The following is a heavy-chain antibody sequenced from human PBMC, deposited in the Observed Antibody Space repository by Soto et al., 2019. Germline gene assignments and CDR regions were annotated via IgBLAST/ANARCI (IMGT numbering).Heavy chain of an antibody. Sequence: QVQLVQSGADVKKPGSSVKVSCKTSGGSFGSSAISWVRQAPAQGLEWMGAIIPVFDKANYAQNFQGRLTITADELTGTVFMELRSLRSEDTAVYFCARLRRDWGDAFDLWGLGTCVTVSS. CDR1: GGSFGSSA. D-gene: IGHD3-16*01. J-gene: IGHJ3*01. CDR3: ARLRRDWGDAFDL. V-gene: IGHV1-69*01. CDR2: IIPVFDKA.